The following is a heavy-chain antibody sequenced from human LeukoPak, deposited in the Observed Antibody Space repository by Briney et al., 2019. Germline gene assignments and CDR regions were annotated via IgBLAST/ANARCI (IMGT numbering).Heavy chain of an antibody. CDR2: ISSDGGST. CDR3: ARGCSTTSCYGGYYYYYMDV. V-gene: IGHV3-64*01. Sequence: GGSLRLSCAASGFSLSSYAVHWVRKAPGKGLKYVSAISSDGGSTYYAHSVKGRFSISRDNSKNAVYLQMGSLRAEDMAVYYCARGCSTTSCYGGYYYYYMDVWGKGTTVTVSS. CDR1: GFSLSSYA. J-gene: IGHJ6*03. D-gene: IGHD2-2*01.